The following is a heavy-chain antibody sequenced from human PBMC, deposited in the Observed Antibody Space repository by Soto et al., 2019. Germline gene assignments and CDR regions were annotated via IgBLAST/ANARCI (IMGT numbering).Heavy chain of an antibody. Sequence: SETLSLTCSVSGGSISSGGYYWNWIRQHPERGLEWIGYIYYGGNTVLNPSLESRVTISVDTSMSQFSLRVTSVTAADTAVYYCARGIPSAWEVLAYWGQGTLVTVSS. D-gene: IGHD1-26*01. V-gene: IGHV4-31*03. CDR2: IYYGGNT. CDR3: ARGIPSAWEVLAY. CDR1: GGSISSGGYY. J-gene: IGHJ4*02.